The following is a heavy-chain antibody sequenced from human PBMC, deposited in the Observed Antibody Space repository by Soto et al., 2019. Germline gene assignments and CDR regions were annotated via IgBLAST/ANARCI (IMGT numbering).Heavy chain of an antibody. Sequence: QVQLVQSGAEVKKPGSSVKVSCKASGGTFSSYTISWVRQAPGQGLEWMGRIIPILGIANYGQKFQGRVTITADKSTSTAYMELSSLRSEDTAVYYCARVVAVAGGWFDPWGQGTLVTVSS. D-gene: IGHD6-19*01. J-gene: IGHJ5*02. CDR2: IIPILGIA. V-gene: IGHV1-69*02. CDR3: ARVVAVAGGWFDP. CDR1: GGTFSSYT.